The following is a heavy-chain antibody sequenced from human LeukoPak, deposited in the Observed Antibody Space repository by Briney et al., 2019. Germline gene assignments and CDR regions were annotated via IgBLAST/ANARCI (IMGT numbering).Heavy chain of an antibody. CDR3: ARDCGSDCSQAFDI. CDR2: IKQDGSQK. J-gene: IGHJ3*02. CDR1: GFIVSSYW. D-gene: IGHD2-21*02. Sequence: GGSLRLSCAASGFIVSSYWMSWVRQAPGRGLEWVGDIKQDGSQKYYGDSVEGRITISRDNVKNSLYLQMNSLRVEDTAVYYCARDCGSDCSQAFDIWGQGTMVTVSS. V-gene: IGHV3-7*05.